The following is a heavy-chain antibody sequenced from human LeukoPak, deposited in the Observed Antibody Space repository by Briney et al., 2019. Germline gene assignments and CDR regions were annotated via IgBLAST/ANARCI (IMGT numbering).Heavy chain of an antibody. CDR3: AKALGAPDDY. CDR1: GFIFSSYW. CDR2: LNNDGSRT. J-gene: IGHJ4*02. Sequence: GGSVRLSCAASGFIFSSYWMHWVRQAPGKGLVWVSRLNNDGSRTNYADSVKGRFTISRDNAKNTLYLQMNSLRAEDTAMYYCAKALGAPDDYRGQGTLVTVS. V-gene: IGHV3-74*01. D-gene: IGHD1-26*01.